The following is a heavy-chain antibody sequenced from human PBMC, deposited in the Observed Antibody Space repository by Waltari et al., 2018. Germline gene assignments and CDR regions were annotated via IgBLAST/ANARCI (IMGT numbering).Heavy chain of an antibody. V-gene: IGHV3-66*02. Sequence: VHLMESGGGLVQPGGSLRLSCAASGFTVSSNFMSWVRQAPGKGLEWVSVIYSGGSRYVADSVKGRFTISRDNSKNMLYLQMDSLRAEDTAVYYCAREKGPYHYYAMDVWGQGTMVTVSS. J-gene: IGHJ6*02. CDR2: IYSGGSR. CDR3: AREKGPYHYYAMDV. CDR1: GFTVSSNF. D-gene: IGHD3-16*01.